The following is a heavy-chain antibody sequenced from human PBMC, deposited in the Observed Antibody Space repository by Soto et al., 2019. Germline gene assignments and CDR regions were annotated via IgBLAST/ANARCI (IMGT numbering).Heavy chain of an antibody. Sequence: SETLSLTCTVSGGSISSSSCHWGWIRQPPGKGLEWIASIKYNGTTFYSPSLKSRVTISVDTSKNQFALKLYPVTAADTAVYYCARFNAYKLARSGYYYATDVWGQGTTVTVSS. D-gene: IGHD1-1*01. CDR3: ARFNAYKLARSGYYYATDV. J-gene: IGHJ6*02. CDR2: IKYNGTT. CDR1: GGSISSSSCH. V-gene: IGHV4-39*06.